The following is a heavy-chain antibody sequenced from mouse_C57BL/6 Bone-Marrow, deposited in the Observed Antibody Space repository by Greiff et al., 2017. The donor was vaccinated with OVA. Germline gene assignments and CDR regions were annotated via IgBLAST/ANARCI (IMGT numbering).Heavy chain of an antibody. J-gene: IGHJ3*01. Sequence: EVQLVESGGGLVKPGGSLKLSCAASGFTFSDYGMHWVRQAPEKGLEWVAYISSGSSTIYYADTVKGRFTISRDNAKNTLFLQMTSLRSEDTAMYYCARGNYYGAYWGQGTLVTVSA. CDR2: ISSGSSTI. CDR3: ARGNYYGAY. CDR1: GFTFSDYG. V-gene: IGHV5-17*01. D-gene: IGHD1-1*01.